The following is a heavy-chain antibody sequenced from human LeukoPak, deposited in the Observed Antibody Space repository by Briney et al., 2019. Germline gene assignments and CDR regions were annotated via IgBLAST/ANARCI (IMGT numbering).Heavy chain of an antibody. CDR1: GGSISSYY. Sequence: PSETLSLTCTVSGGSISSYYWSWIRQPPGKGLEWIGYIYYSGSTNYNPSLKSRVTISVDTSKNQFSLKLSSVTAADTAVYYCATLKDSSGYYFDYWGQGTLVTVPS. J-gene: IGHJ4*02. CDR2: IYYSGST. V-gene: IGHV4-59*01. CDR3: ATLKDSSGYYFDY. D-gene: IGHD3-22*01.